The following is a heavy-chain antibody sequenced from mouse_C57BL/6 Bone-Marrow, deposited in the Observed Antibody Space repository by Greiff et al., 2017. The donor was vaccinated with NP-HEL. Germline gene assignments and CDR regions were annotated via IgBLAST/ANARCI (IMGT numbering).Heavy chain of an antibody. CDR2: ISYDGSN. V-gene: IGHV3-6*01. Sequence: DVKLQESGPGLVKPSQSLSLTCSVTGYSITSGYYWNWIRQFPGNKLEWMGYISYDGSNNYNPSLKNRISITRDTSKNQFFLKLNSVTTEDTATYYCARGYPFAYWGQGTLVTVSA. J-gene: IGHJ3*01. CDR1: GYSITSGYY. CDR3: ARGYPFAY. D-gene: IGHD3-1*01.